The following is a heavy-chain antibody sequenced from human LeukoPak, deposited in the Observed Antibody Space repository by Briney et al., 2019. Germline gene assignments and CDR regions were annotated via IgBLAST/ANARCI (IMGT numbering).Heavy chain of an antibody. Sequence: GGSLRLSCTGSGFTFGDHAMSWVRQAPGKGLEWVGFIRSKAYRGTTEYAASVKGRFAISRDDSASIAYLQMNSLRTEDTAVYYCARGPIQLWIHNAMDVWGQGTTVTVSS. J-gene: IGHJ6*02. D-gene: IGHD5-18*01. CDR3: ARGPIQLWIHNAMDV. CDR1: GFTFGDHA. V-gene: IGHV3-49*04. CDR2: IRSKAYRGTT.